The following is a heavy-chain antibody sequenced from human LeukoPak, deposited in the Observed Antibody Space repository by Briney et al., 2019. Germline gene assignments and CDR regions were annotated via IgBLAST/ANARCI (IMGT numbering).Heavy chain of an antibody. CDR3: ARRSWGYCSGGSCYSVSYYYYYMDV. CDR1: GYSISSSYY. CDR2: IYYSGST. Sequence: SETLSLACSVSGYSISSSYYWGWIRQPPGKGLEWIGSIYYSGSTYYNPSLKSRVTISVDTSKNQFSLKLSSVTAADTAVYYCARRSWGYCSGGSCYSVSYYYYYMDVWGKGTTVTISS. V-gene: IGHV4-38-2*02. D-gene: IGHD2-15*01. J-gene: IGHJ6*03.